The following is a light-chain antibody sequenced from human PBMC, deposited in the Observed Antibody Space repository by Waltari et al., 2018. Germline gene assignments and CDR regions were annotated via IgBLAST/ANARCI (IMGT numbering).Light chain of an antibody. Sequence: EIVFKQSPGTLALSPGERATLTCRASQTVRTTYLAWYQQKPGQAPTLLIYGASSSATGSPDRFSGSGSGTDFSLTISSLEPEDFAVYYCQQYDISPLTFGGGTKVEIK. CDR3: QQYDISPLT. CDR1: QTVRTTY. J-gene: IGKJ4*01. V-gene: IGKV3-20*01. CDR2: GAS.